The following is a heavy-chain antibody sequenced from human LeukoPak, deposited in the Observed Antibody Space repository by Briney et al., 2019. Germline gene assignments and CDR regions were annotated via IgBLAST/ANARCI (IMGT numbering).Heavy chain of an antibody. CDR3: ARHQSHRFLEIFDY. D-gene: IGHD3-3*01. J-gene: IGHJ4*02. CDR1: GGSISSYY. V-gene: IGHV4-59*08. Sequence: SETLSLTCTVSGGSISSYYWSWIRQPPGKGLEWIGSIYYSGSTIYNPSLKSRVTISVDTSKNQFSLKLSSVTAADTAVYYCARHQSHRFLEIFDYWGQGTLVTVSS. CDR2: IYYSGST.